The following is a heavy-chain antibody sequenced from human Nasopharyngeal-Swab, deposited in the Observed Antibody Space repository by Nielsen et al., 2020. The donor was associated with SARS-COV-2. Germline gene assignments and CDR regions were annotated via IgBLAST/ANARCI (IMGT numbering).Heavy chain of an antibody. CDR3: ARGLGAPSSIWH. D-gene: IGHD1-26*01. V-gene: IGHV1-8*01. CDR1: GYNFIDFD. CDR2: MSPNSGNT. Sequence: ASVKVSCKASGYNFIDFDINWVRQATGQGLEWVGWMSPNSGNTGYAEKFEGRVTMTRNIATNTAYMELTSLGFEDTAVYYCARGLGAPSSIWHWGPGTHVSVSS. J-gene: IGHJ1*01.